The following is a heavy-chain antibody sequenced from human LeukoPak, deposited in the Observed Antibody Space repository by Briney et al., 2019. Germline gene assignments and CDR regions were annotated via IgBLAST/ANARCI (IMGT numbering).Heavy chain of an antibody. CDR3: ARPGSLGAFDI. CDR2: IYYSGST. J-gene: IGHJ3*02. Sequence: PSETLSLTCTASGGSISSSSYYWGWIRQPPGKGLEWIGSIYYSGSTYYNPSLKSRVTISVDTSKNQFSLKLSSVTAADTAVYYCARPGSLGAFDIWGQGTMVTVSS. D-gene: IGHD3-10*01. V-gene: IGHV4-39*01. CDR1: GGSISSSSYY.